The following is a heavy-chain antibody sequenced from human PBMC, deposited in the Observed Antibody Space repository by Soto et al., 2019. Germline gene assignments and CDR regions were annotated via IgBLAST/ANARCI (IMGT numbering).Heavy chain of an antibody. J-gene: IGHJ4*02. CDR3: AGEKYDFWSGYLN. Sequence: LRLSCAASGFTFSSYSMNWVRQAPGKGLEWVSYISSSSSTIYYADSVKGRFTISRDNAKNSLYLQMNSLRDEDTAVYYCAGEKYDFWSGYLNWGQGTLVTVSS. CDR1: GFTFSSYS. CDR2: ISSSSSTI. V-gene: IGHV3-48*02. D-gene: IGHD3-3*01.